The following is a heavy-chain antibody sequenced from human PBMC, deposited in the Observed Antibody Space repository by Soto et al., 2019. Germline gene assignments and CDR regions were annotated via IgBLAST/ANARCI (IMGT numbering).Heavy chain of an antibody. CDR3: ARASRSYDSSGYYIATGDYYYGMDV. Sequence: QVQLVQSGAEVKKPGASVKVSCKASGYTFTGYYMHWVRQAPGQGLEWMGWINPNSGGTNYAQKFQGWVTMTRDTSISTAYMELSRLRSDDTAVYYCARASRSYDSSGYYIATGDYYYGMDVWGQGTTVTVSS. J-gene: IGHJ6*02. D-gene: IGHD3-22*01. CDR1: GYTFTGYY. V-gene: IGHV1-2*04. CDR2: INPNSGGT.